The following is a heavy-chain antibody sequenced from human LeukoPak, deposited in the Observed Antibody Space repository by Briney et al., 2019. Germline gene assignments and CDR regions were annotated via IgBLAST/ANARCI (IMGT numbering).Heavy chain of an antibody. CDR3: ARTPSRIAAGGGNAFDI. V-gene: IGHV3-21*01. Sequence: GGSLRLSCAASGFTFSSYSMNWVRQAPGKGLEWVSSISSSSSYIYYADSVKGRFTISRDNAKNSLYLQMNSLRAEDTAVYYCARTPSRIAAGGGNAFDIWGQGTMVTVSS. D-gene: IGHD6-13*01. CDR2: ISSSSSYI. J-gene: IGHJ3*02. CDR1: GFTFSSYS.